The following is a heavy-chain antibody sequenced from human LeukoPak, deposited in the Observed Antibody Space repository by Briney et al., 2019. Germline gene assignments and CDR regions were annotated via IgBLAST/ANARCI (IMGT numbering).Heavy chain of an antibody. CDR3: ASLSTVTQGYFAS. D-gene: IGHD4-17*01. CDR1: GGSISSFY. J-gene: IGHJ4*02. V-gene: IGHV4-59*08. Sequence: SETLSLACTVSGGSISSFYWSWIQQPPGKGLEWIGYIYYTGSTNYNPSLKGRLTISVDASKNQFSLKLSSVTATDTAVYYCASLSTVTQGYFASWGQGTLVTVSS. CDR2: IYYTGST.